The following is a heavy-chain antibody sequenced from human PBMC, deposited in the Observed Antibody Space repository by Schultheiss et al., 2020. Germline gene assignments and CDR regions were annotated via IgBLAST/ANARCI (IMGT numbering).Heavy chain of an antibody. V-gene: IGHV4-4*08. CDR2: IYTSGST. D-gene: IGHD6-13*01. CDR3: ARDSTSQATRLSSSWTHRGYYYGMDV. Sequence: SQTLSLTCTVSGGSISSYYWSWIRQPPGKGLEWIGRIYTSGSTNYNPSLKSRVTISLDASKNQFSLKLSSLTAADTAVYYCARDSTSQATRLSSSWTHRGYYYGMDVWGQGTTVTVSS. J-gene: IGHJ6*02. CDR1: GGSISSYY.